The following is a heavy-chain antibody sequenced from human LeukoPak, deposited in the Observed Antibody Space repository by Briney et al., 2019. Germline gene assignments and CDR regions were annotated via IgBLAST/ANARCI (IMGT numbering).Heavy chain of an antibody. Sequence: GGSLRLSCTASGFTFGDYAMSWFRQAPGKGLEWVGFIRSKAYGGTTEYAASVKGRFTISRDDSKSIAYLQMNSLKTEDTAVYYCTSQFLGELPPDEYYFDYWGQGTLVTVSS. CDR2: IRSKAYGGTT. CDR1: GFTFGDYA. CDR3: TSQFLGELPPDEYYFDY. V-gene: IGHV3-49*03. J-gene: IGHJ4*02. D-gene: IGHD3-16*01.